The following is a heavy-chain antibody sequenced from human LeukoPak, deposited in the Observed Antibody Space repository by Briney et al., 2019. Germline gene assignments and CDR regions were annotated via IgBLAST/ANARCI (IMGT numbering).Heavy chain of an antibody. CDR1: GGTFSSYA. CDR3: ARSAGYCSSTSCFDY. Sequence: GASVKVSCKASGGTFSSYAISWVRQAPGQGLEWMGGIIPIFGTANYAQKFQGRVTITTDESTSTAYMELSSLRSEDAAVYYCARSAGYCSSTSCFDYWGQGTLVTVSS. J-gene: IGHJ4*02. CDR2: IIPIFGTA. V-gene: IGHV1-69*05. D-gene: IGHD2-2*01.